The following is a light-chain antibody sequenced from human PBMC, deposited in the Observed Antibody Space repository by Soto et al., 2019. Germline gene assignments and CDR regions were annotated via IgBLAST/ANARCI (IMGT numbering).Light chain of an antibody. V-gene: IGLV1-36*01. Sequence: QSVLTQPPSVSEAPRQRVTISCSGSSSNIGTNAVNWYQQLPGKAPKLLIYYDDLLPSGVSDRFSGSKSGTSASLAISGLQSEDEADYYCAAWNDSRNAVVFGGGTKLTVL. J-gene: IGLJ2*01. CDR1: SSNIGTNA. CDR3: AAWNDSRNAVV. CDR2: YDD.